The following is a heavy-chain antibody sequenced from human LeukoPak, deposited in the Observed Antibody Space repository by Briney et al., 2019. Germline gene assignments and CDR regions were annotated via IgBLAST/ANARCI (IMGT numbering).Heavy chain of an antibody. J-gene: IGHJ4*02. CDR1: GFTFGSHA. V-gene: IGHV3-30*04. CDR2: ISYDGKYK. CDR3: ARRPHCDDTSCYREFDY. Sequence: GGSLRLSCAASGFTFGSHAMHWVRQAPGKGPEWVAFISYDGKYKYYADSVEGRFTISRDNSENTLYLQLNSLRPEDTAMFYCARRPHCDDTSCYREFDYWGQGTLVIVSS. D-gene: IGHD2-2*01.